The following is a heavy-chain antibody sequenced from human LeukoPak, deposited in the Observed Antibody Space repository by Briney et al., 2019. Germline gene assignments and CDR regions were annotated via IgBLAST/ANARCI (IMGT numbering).Heavy chain of an antibody. D-gene: IGHD2-15*01. CDR3: AREVCSGGSCYVLFDY. CDR1: GGTFISYA. V-gene: IGHV1-69*13. J-gene: IGHJ4*02. CDR2: IIPIFGTA. Sequence: ASVKVSCKASGGTFISYAISGVRQAPGQGLEWMGGIIPIFGTANYAQKFQGRVTITADESTSTAYMELSSLRSEDTAVYYCAREVCSGGSCYVLFDYWGQGTLVTVSS.